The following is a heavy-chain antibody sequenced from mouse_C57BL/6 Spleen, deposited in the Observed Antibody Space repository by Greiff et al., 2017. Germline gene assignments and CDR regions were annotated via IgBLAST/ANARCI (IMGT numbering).Heavy chain of an antibody. D-gene: IGHD4-1*01. V-gene: IGHV1-52*01. J-gene: IGHJ2*01. CDR3: ARRTLTGTDFDY. CDR2: IDPSDSET. CDR1: GYTFTSYW. Sequence: QVQLQQPGAELVRPGSSVKLSCKASGYTFTSYWMHWVKQRPIQGLEWIGNIDPSDSETHYNQKFKDKATLTVDKSSSTAYMQLSSLTSEDSAVYYCARRTLTGTDFDYWGKGTTLTVSS.